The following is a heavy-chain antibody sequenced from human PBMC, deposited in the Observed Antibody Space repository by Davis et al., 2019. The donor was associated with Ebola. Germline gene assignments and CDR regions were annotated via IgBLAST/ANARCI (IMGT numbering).Heavy chain of an antibody. CDR3: ARGPRITMIVVVISIDY. V-gene: IGHV1-18*04. J-gene: IGHJ4*02. D-gene: IGHD3-22*01. CDR1: GYTFTSYG. Sequence: ASVKVSCKASGYTFTSYGISWVRQAPGQGLEWMGWISAYNGNTNYAQKFQGRVTMTRDTSISTAYMELSRLRSDDTAVYYCARGPRITMIVVVISIDYWGQGTLVTVSS. CDR2: ISAYNGNT.